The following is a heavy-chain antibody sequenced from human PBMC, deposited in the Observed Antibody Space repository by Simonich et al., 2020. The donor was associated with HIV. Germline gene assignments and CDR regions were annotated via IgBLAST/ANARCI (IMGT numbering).Heavy chain of an antibody. D-gene: IGHD3-3*01. V-gene: IGHV4-38-2*01. Sequence: QVQLQESGPGLVKPSETLSLTCAVSGYSISRGYYWGWIRQPRGKGLEWIGSIYHSGSTYYNPSLKIRVTIAVDTSKTQFSLKLSSVTAADTAVYYCARNNFWSGWLFDYWGQGTLVTVSS. CDR3: ARNNFWSGWLFDY. CDR2: IYHSGST. J-gene: IGHJ4*02. CDR1: GYSISRGYY.